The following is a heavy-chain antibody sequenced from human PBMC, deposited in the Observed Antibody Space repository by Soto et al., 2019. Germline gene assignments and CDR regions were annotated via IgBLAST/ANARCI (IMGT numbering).Heavy chain of an antibody. CDR3: AKRTNGGVYI. CDR1: VYSFTSYC. Sequence: PGESLKISCKGSVYSFTSYCIGWVRQMPGKGLELMGIIYPGDSDTRYSPSFQGQVTISADKSISTAYLHWSSLKASDTAMYHCAKRTNGGVYIWGQAPTLTVSS. V-gene: IGHV5-51*01. D-gene: IGHD2-8*02. CDR2: IYPGDSDT. J-gene: IGHJ3*02.